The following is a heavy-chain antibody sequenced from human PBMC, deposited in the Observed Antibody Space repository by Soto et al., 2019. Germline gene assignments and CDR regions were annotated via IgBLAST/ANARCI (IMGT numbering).Heavy chain of an antibody. CDR1: GFSLSTGGMG. Sequence: SGPTLVNPTQTLTLNCTFSGFSLSTGGMGVGWIRQPPGKALEWLALIYWDGDRRYRPSLMSRLTIAKDTSKNQVVLTMTNMDPVDTATYYCVHSRCGGDCLQSYSSHYSYGMDIWGQGTTVTVSS. D-gene: IGHD2-21*02. CDR2: IYWDGDR. J-gene: IGHJ6*02. CDR3: VHSRCGGDCLQSYSSHYSYGMDI. V-gene: IGHV2-5*02.